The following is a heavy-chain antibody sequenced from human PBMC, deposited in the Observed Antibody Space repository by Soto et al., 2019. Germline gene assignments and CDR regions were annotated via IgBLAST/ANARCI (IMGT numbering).Heavy chain of an antibody. J-gene: IGHJ6*02. D-gene: IGHD3-10*01. CDR2: IKQDGSEK. Sequence: GGSLRLSCAASGFTFSNYWMSWVRHAPGKGLEWVANIKQDGSEKYYVDSVKGRFTISRDNAKNSLYLQMNSLRAEDTAVYYCARVGVTYYYGSGSGYYYGMDVWGQGTTVTVS. CDR1: GFTFSNYW. CDR3: ARVGVTYYYGSGSGYYYGMDV. V-gene: IGHV3-7*03.